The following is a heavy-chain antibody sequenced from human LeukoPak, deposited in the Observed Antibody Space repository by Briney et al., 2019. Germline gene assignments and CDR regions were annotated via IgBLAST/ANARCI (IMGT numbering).Heavy chain of an antibody. CDR2: IYHSGTT. V-gene: IGHV4-30-2*01. CDR1: GGYISSGGYY. J-gene: IGHJ3*02. Sequence: SETLSLTCTVSGGYISSGGYYWSWVRQPPGKGLEWVGHIYHSGTTSYNPSLKSRVTISVDTSKNQFALKLTSMTAADTAVYYCARVAHAFDIWGQGTMVTVSS. CDR3: ARVAHAFDI.